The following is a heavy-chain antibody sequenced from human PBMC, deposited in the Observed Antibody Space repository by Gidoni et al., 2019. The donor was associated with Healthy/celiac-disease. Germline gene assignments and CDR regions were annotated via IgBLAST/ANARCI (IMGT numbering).Heavy chain of an antibody. D-gene: IGHD2-8*02. Sequence: QVTLKASGPVLVTPTETLTLTCPVSVFSLSNARMGVSWIRQPPGKALEWLAHIFSNDEKSYRTSLKSRLTISKDTSKSQVVLTMTNMDPVDTATYYCARIRGTLLGDFDYWGQGTLVTVSS. V-gene: IGHV2-26*01. J-gene: IGHJ4*02. CDR1: VFSLSNARMG. CDR3: ARIRGTLLGDFDY. CDR2: IFSNDEK.